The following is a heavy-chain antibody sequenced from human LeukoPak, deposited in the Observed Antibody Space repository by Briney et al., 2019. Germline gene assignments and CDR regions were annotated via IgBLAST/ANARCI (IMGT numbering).Heavy chain of an antibody. Sequence: ASVKVSCKASGGSFNNYAISWVRQAPGQGLEWMGRIIPIFGIANSAQKFQGRVTITADKSTNTAYMELSSLRSEDTAVYYCAREVGNYGGLNWFDPWGQGTLVTVSS. CDR3: AREVGNYGGLNWFDP. J-gene: IGHJ5*02. D-gene: IGHD4-23*01. V-gene: IGHV1-69*04. CDR1: GGSFNNYA. CDR2: IIPIFGIA.